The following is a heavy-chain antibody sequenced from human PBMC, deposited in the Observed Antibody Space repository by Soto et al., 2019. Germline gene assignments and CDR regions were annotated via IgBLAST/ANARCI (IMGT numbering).Heavy chain of an antibody. CDR3: ANVKRIVEVPIPPPGWFDP. CDR2: ISGSGGST. CDR1: GFTFSSYA. V-gene: IGHV3-23*01. D-gene: IGHD2-2*01. Sequence: EVQLLESGGGLVQPGGSLRLSCAASGFTFSSYAMSWVRQAPGKGLEWVSAISGSGGSTYYADSVKGRFTISRDNSKNTLYLQMNSLRAEHTALYYCANVKRIVEVPIPPPGWFDPWGQGTLVTGSS. J-gene: IGHJ5*02.